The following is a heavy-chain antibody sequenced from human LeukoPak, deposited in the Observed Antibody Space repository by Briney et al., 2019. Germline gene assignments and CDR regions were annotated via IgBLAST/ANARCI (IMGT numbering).Heavy chain of an antibody. CDR2: IDPSDSYT. J-gene: IGHJ4*02. V-gene: IGHV5-10-1*01. CDR3: ARLSGRVVCSAGSCYIDS. CDR1: GYSFTSYW. D-gene: IGHD2-15*01. Sequence: GESLKISYKGSGYSFTSYWISWVRQMPGKGLEWMGRIDPSDSYTNYSPSFQGHVTISADKSISTAYLQWSSLKASDTAMYYCARLSGRVVCSAGSCYIDSWGQGTLVTVSS.